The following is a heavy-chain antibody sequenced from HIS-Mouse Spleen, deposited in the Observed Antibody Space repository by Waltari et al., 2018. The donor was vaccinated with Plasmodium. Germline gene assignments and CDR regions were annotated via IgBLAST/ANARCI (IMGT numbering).Heavy chain of an antibody. CDR3: ARGQLGIDAFDI. V-gene: IGHV4-34*01. Sequence: QVQLQQWGAGLLKPSETLSLTSAVYGGSFRGYYWSWIRQPPGKGLEWIGEINHSGSTNYNPSLKSRVTISVDTSKNQFSLKLSSVTAADTAVYYCARGQLGIDAFDIWGQGTMVTVSS. D-gene: IGHD7-27*01. CDR2: INHSGST. J-gene: IGHJ3*02. CDR1: GGSFRGYY.